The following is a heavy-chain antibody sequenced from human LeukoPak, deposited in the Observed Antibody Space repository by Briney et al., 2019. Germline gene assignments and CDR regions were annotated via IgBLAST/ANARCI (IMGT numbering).Heavy chain of an antibody. J-gene: IGHJ4*02. CDR1: GYTFTGYY. CDR3: ARGSDRSGYPGF. D-gene: IGHD3-22*01. Sequence: ASVKVSCKASGYTFTGYYMHWVRQAPGQGLEWMGWINPNSGGTNSAQKFQGRVTMTRDTSVSTAYMELSSLTSDDTAVYHCARGSDRSGYPGFWGQGTLVTVSS. CDR2: INPNSGGT. V-gene: IGHV1-2*02.